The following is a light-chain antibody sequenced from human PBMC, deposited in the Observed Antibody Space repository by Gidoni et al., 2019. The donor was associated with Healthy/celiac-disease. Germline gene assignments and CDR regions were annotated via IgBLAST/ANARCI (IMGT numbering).Light chain of an antibody. CDR3: SSYTSSSTPYVV. CDR1: SSDVGGYNY. CDR2: EVS. J-gene: IGLJ2*01. Sequence: QSALPQPASVSGSPGQSITISCTGTSSDVGGYNYVSWYQQHPGKAPKLMIYEVSNRPSGVSNRFSGSKSGNTASLTISGLQAEDEADYYCSSYTSSSTPYVVFGGGTKLTV. V-gene: IGLV2-14*01.